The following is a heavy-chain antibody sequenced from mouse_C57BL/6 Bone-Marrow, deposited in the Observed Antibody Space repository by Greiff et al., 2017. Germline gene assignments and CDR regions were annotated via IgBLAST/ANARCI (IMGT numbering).Heavy chain of an antibody. CDR2: IHPNSGST. D-gene: IGHD1-1*01. V-gene: IGHV1-64*01. J-gene: IGHJ2*01. Sequence: QVQLQQPGAELVKPGASVKLSCKASGYTFTSYWMHWVKQRPGQGLEWIGMIHPNSGSTNYNEKFKSKATLTVDKSSSTAYMQLSSLPSEDSAVYYCAREGYYGSSYGYWGQGTTLTVSS. CDR1: GYTFTSYW. CDR3: AREGYYGSSYGY.